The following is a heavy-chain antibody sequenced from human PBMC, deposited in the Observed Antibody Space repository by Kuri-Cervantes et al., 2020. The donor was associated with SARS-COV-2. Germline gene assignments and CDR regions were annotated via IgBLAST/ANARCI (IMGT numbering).Heavy chain of an antibody. CDR2: INSDGSST. D-gene: IGHD6-13*01. J-gene: IGHJ4*02. Sequence: LSLTCAASGFTFSSYWMHWVRQAPGKGLVWVSRINSDGSSTSYADSVKGRFTISRDNAKNTLYLQMNSLRAEDTAVYYCAREGTEAISWDLLDYWGQGTLVTVSS. CDR1: GFTFSSYW. V-gene: IGHV3-74*01. CDR3: AREGTEAISWDLLDY.